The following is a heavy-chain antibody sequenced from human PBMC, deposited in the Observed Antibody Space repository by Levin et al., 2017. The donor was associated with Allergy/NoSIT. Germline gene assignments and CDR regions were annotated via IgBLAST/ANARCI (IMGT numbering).Heavy chain of an antibody. CDR1: GCIVSDDG. V-gene: IGHV3-48*01. J-gene: IGHJ4*02. CDR2: ISSSSSII. Sequence: GESLKISCEESGCIVSDDGVNWVRQAPGKGLEWVSYISSSSSIIHYADSVKGRFTISRDNAKNSMYLQMDSLRAEDTAVYYCARENSYGYRYWGQGTPVTVSS. CDR3: ARENSYGYRY. D-gene: IGHD5-18*01.